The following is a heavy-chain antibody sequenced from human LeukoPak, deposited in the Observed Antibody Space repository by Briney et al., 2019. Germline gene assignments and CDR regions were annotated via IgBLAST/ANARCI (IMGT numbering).Heavy chain of an antibody. CDR3: ARIITAAGTSAFDI. Sequence: SQTLSLTCTVSGGSISSGGYYWSWIRHPPGKGLEWIGYIYHSGSTYYNPSLKSRVTISVDTSKNQFSLKLSSVTAADTAVYYCARIITAAGTSAFDIWGQGTMVTVSS. CDR2: IYHSGST. CDR1: GGSISSGGYY. D-gene: IGHD6-13*01. J-gene: IGHJ3*02. V-gene: IGHV4-30-2*02.